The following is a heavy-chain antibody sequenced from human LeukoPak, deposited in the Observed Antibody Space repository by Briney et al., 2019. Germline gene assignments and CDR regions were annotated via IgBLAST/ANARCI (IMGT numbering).Heavy chain of an antibody. J-gene: IGHJ6*03. V-gene: IGHV3-13*01. D-gene: IGHD6-13*01. CDR1: GFTFSSYD. Sequence: GGSLRLSCAASGFTFSSYDMRWVRQATGKGLEWVSAIGTAGDTYYPGSVKGRFTISRENAKNSLYLQMNSLRAGDTAVYYCARMGVAAAGTGLYYYYMDVWGKGTTVTVSS. CDR2: IGTAGDT. CDR3: ARMGVAAAGTGLYYYYMDV.